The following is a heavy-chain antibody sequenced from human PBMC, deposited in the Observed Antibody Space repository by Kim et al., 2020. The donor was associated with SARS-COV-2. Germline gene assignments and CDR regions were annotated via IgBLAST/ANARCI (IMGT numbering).Heavy chain of an antibody. J-gene: IGHJ6*02. Sequence: GGSLRLSCAASGFTFSSYDMHWVRQATGKGLEWVSAIGTAGDTYYPGSVKGRFTISRENAKNSLYLQMNSLRAGDTAVYYCARARYYCSSTSCYWGGMDVWGQGTTVTVSS. D-gene: IGHD2-2*01. CDR1: GFTFSSYD. CDR3: ARARYYCSSTSCYWGGMDV. V-gene: IGHV3-13*01. CDR2: IGTAGDT.